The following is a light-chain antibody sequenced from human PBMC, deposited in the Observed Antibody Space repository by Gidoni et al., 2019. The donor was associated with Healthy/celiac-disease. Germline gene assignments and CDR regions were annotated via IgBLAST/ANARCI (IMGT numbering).Light chain of an antibody. Sequence: EIVMTQSPATLSVSPGERATLSCRASQSVSSNLAWYQQKPGQAPRLLIYGASTRATGIPARFSGSGSGTEFTLTISSLQSEGFTVYYCQQYNNWPPVTFGQGTRLEIK. CDR1: QSVSSN. V-gene: IGKV3-15*01. CDR2: GAS. CDR3: QQYNNWPPVT. J-gene: IGKJ5*01.